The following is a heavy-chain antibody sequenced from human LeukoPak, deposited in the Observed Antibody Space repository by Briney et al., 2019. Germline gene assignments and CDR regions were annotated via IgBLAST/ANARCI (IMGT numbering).Heavy chain of an antibody. D-gene: IGHD2-8*01. V-gene: IGHV1-8*01. CDR3: ASGLMNGMDV. J-gene: IGHJ6*02. Sequence: ASVKVSCKASGDTFTSSEINWVRQATGQGLEWMGWMNPNSGNTGHAQKFQGRVTLTRNTSIGTAYMELSSLRFEDTAVYYCASGLMNGMDVWGQGTTVTVSS. CDR1: GDTFTSSE. CDR2: MNPNSGNT.